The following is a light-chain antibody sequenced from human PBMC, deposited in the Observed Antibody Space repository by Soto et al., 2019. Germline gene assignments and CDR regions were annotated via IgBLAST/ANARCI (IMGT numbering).Light chain of an antibody. Sequence: EIVLSQSPVTLSLSPGERVTLSCRASQSVSSTYLSWYQQKPGQAPRLLIYSASRRATGIPDRFSGSGSGTDFTVTISRLEPEDFAVYYCQQYTSSPRMYTFGQGTKLE. CDR3: QQYTSSPRMYT. CDR1: QSVSSTY. CDR2: SAS. V-gene: IGKV3-20*01. J-gene: IGKJ2*01.